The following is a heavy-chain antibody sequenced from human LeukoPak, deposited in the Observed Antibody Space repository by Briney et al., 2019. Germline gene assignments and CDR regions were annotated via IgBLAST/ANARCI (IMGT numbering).Heavy chain of an antibody. V-gene: IGHV3-33*01. CDR1: GFTFGSYG. Sequence: GGSLRLSCAASGFTFGSYGMHWVRQAPGKGLEWVAVIWYDGSNKYYADSVKGRFTISRDNSKNTLYLQMNSLRAEDTAVYYCARDAYSGSSYFDYWGQGTLVTVSS. CDR3: ARDAYSGSSYFDY. J-gene: IGHJ4*02. CDR2: IWYDGSNK. D-gene: IGHD1-26*01.